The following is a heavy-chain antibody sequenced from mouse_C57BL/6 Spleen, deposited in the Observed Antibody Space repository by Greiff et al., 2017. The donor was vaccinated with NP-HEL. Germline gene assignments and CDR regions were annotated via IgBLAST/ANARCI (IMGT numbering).Heavy chain of an antibody. CDR1: GFTFSAYS. V-gene: IGHV5-16*01. CDR3: ARAQLPYFDY. CDR2: INYDGSST. Sequence: EVQVVESEGGLVQPGSSMKLSCTASGFTFSAYSMAWVRQVPEKGLEWVANINYDGSSTYYLDSLKGRFIISRDNAKNILYLQMSSLKSEDTATYYCARAQLPYFDYWGQGTTLTVSS. J-gene: IGHJ2*01. D-gene: IGHD1-1*01.